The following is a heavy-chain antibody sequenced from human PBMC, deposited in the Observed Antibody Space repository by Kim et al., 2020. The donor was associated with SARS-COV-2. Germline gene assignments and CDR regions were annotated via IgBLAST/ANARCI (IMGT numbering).Heavy chain of an antibody. D-gene: IGHD4-17*01. J-gene: IGHJ6*02. CDR3: ARGGRETTVTPYYYYYGMDV. CDR2: IIPIFGTA. V-gene: IGHV1-69*13. Sequence: SVKVSCKASGGTFSSYAISWVRQAPGQGLEWMGGIIPIFGTANYAQKLQGRVTITADESTSTAYMELSSLRSEDTAVYYCARGGRETTVTPYYYYYGMDVWGQGTTVTVSS. CDR1: GGTFSSYA.